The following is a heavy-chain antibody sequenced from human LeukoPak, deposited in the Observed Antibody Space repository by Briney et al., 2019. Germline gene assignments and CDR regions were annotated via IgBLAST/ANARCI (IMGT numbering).Heavy chain of an antibody. J-gene: IGHJ4*02. CDR2: INPSGGST. CDR3: ARASVAGRHFDY. CDR1: GYTFTSYY. Sequence: ASVKVSCKASGYTFTSYYMHWVRQAPGQGLEWMGIINPSGGSTSYAQKFQGRDTMTRDTSTSTVYMELSSLRSEDTAVYYCARASVAGRHFDYWGQGTLVTVSS. V-gene: IGHV1-46*01. D-gene: IGHD6-19*01.